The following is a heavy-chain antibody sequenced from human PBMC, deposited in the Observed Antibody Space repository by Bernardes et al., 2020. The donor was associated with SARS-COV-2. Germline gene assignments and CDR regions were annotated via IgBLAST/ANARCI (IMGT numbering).Heavy chain of an antibody. CDR2: ISYDGSNK. D-gene: IGHD6-19*01. Sequence: SLRLSCSASGFTFSSYAMHWVRQAPGKGLEWVAVISYDGSNKYYADSVKGRFTISRDNSKNTLYLQMNSLRAEDTAVYYCARAAMAAFDYWGQGTLGTVSS. CDR1: GFTFSSYA. CDR3: ARAAMAAFDY. V-gene: IGHV3-30-3*01. J-gene: IGHJ4*02.